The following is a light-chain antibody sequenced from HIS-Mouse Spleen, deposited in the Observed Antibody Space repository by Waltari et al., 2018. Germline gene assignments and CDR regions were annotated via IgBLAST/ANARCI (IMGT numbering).Light chain of an antibody. CDR3: YSTDSSGNHRV. J-gene: IGLJ2*01. CDR1: ALPKKY. V-gene: IGLV3-10*01. Sequence: SYELTQPPSVSVSPGQTARITCSGDALPKKYAYWYQQKSGQAPVLAIYEDSKRPSGIPGCFLGSSSGTMATLTISGAQVEDEADYYCYSTDSSGNHRVFGGGTKLTVL. CDR2: EDS.